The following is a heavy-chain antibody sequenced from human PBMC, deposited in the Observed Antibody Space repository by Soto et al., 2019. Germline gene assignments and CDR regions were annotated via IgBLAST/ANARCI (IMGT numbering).Heavy chain of an antibody. CDR2: INPSGGST. Sequence: ASVKVSCKASGYTFTSYYMHWVRQAPGQGLEWMGIINPSGGSTSYAQKFQGRVTMTRDTSTSTVYMELSSLRSEDTAVYYCARDTFRDGYSSYDDFDIWGQGTMVTVSS. D-gene: IGHD4-4*01. V-gene: IGHV1-46*01. CDR1: GYTFTSYY. J-gene: IGHJ3*02. CDR3: ARDTFRDGYSSYDDFDI.